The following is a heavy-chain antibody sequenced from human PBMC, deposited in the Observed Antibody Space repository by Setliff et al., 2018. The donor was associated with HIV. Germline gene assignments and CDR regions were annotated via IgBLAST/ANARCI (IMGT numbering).Heavy chain of an antibody. CDR1: GGSISSYY. CDR3: ARLRQWLAFFDS. Sequence: PSETLSLTCTVSGGSISSYYWSWIRQPAGKGLEWIGRIYTSGSTNYNPSLKSRVTMSVDTAKNQFSLRLNSVTAADTAVYYCARLRQWLAFFDSWGQGTLVTVSS. V-gene: IGHV4-4*07. D-gene: IGHD6-19*01. J-gene: IGHJ4*02. CDR2: IYTSGST.